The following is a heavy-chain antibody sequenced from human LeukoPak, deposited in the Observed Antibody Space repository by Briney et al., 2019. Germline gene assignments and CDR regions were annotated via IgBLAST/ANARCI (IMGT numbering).Heavy chain of an antibody. CDR2: IKQDGSGK. D-gene: IGHD3-10*01. J-gene: IGHJ4*02. Sequence: GGSLRLSCAASGFTFSSYWMSWVRQAPGKGLEWVANIKQDGSGKYYVASVKGRFTISRDNAKNSLYLQMNSLRAEDTAVYYCARAKGSYSFDYWGQGTLVTVSS. CDR3: ARAKGSYSFDY. CDR1: GFTFSSYW. V-gene: IGHV3-7*03.